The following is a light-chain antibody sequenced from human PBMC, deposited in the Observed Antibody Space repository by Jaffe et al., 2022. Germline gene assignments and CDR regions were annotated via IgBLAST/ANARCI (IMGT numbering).Light chain of an antibody. V-gene: IGKV1-5*03. J-gene: IGKJ2*03. CDR1: QDIYTW. CDR3: HQYNSYSTYS. CDR2: KTS. Sequence: DVQMTQSPSTLSASVGDRVTITCRASQDIYTWLAWYQQKPGKAPNLLIYKTSALESGVPSRFSGSRSGTEFTLTISSLQPDDFATYYCHQYNSYSTYSFGQGTKLEI.